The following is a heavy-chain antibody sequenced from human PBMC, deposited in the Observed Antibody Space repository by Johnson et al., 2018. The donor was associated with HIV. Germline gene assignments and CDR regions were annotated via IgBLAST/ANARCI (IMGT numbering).Heavy chain of an antibody. J-gene: IGHJ3*02. CDR1: GFTFSSYA. V-gene: IGHV3-30-3*01. CDR3: ASTGSGRDDAFDI. D-gene: IGHD3-10*01. Sequence: QVQLVESGGGVVQPGRSLRLSCAASGFTFSSYAMHWVRQAPGKGLEWVAVISDDGSNKYYADSVKGRFTISRDNSKNTLYLQMNSLRAEDTAVYYCASTGSGRDDAFDIWGQGTMVTVSS. CDR2: ISDDGSNK.